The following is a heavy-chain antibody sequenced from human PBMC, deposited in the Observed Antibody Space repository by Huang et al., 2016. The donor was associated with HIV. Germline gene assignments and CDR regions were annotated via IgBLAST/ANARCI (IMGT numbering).Heavy chain of an antibody. CDR2: IKPSSGKT. D-gene: IGHD3-16*01. J-gene: IGHJ4*02. Sequence: QVQLVHSGAEVKKPGASVRVSCTASGYSFPYHHIHWVRQAPGQGLAWMGIIKPSSGKTTYAQKCQGRATMTRDTSTNTVYMELSSLKSEDTAVYYCARGPYTDFVWGSYFDYWGQGTLVTVSS. V-gene: IGHV1-46*01. CDR3: ARGPYTDFVWGSYFDY. CDR1: GYSFPYHH.